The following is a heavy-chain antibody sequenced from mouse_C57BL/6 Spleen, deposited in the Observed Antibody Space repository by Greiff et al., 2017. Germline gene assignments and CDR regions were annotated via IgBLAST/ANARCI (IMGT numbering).Heavy chain of an antibody. V-gene: IGHV5-4*01. CDR2: ISDGGSYT. CDR1: GFTFSSYA. CDR3: AREMGEYYAMDY. J-gene: IGHJ4*01. Sequence: EVKVEESGGGLVKPGGSLKLSCAASGFTFSSYAMSWVRQTPEKRLEWVATISDGGSYTYYPDNVKGRFTISRDNAKNNLYLQMSHLKSEDTAMYYCAREMGEYYAMDYWGQGTSVTVSS. D-gene: IGHD2-3*01.